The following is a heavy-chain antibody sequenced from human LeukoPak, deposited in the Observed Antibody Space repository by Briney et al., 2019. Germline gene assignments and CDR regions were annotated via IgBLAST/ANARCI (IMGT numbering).Heavy chain of an antibody. V-gene: IGHV3-7*01. CDR1: GFTFTETW. J-gene: IGHJ4*02. CDR2: IKYDGSEK. Sequence: GGSLRLSCAVSGFTFTETWMTWVRQAPGKGLEWVANIKYDGSEKYYVDSVKGRFTISRDNAKNSLSLQMNSLRAEDTAVYYCAKNHYGSGTSLGYWGQGTLVTVSS. CDR3: AKNHYGSGTSLGY. D-gene: IGHD3-10*01.